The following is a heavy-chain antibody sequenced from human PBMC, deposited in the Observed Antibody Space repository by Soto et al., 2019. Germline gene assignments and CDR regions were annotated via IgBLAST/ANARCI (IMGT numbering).Heavy chain of an antibody. V-gene: IGHV4-31*03. J-gene: IGHJ4*02. D-gene: IGHD3-9*01. CDR2: IYYIGST. CDR3: ARGRDVRIFWSYYFDY. CDR1: GGSISSGGYY. Sequence: QVQLQESGPGLVKPSQTLSLTCTVSGGSISSGGYYWSWIRQHPGKCLEWIGYIYYIGSTYYNPSLKSRVTISVDTSKNQFSLKLSSVTAADTAVYYCARGRDVRIFWSYYFDYWGQGTLVTVSS.